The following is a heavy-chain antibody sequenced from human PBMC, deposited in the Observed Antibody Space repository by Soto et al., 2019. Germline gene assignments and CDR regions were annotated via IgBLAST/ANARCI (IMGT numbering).Heavy chain of an antibody. CDR2: VYYTGST. J-gene: IGHJ6*03. D-gene: IGHD3-9*01. Sequence: SETLSLTCTVSGGSISNSYWSWIRQPPGKGLEWIGYVYYTGSTSYNPSLKRRVTFSADSSRGQFSLRLNSVTAADTAVYYCARTVLGPDLLADFFVDYYYYMDVWGQGTTVTVSS. CDR3: ARTVLGPDLLADFFVDYYYYMDV. CDR1: GGSISNSY. V-gene: IGHV4-59*08.